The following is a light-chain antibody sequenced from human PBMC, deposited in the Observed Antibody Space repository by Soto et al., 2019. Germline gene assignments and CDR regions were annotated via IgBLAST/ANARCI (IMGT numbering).Light chain of an antibody. J-gene: IGLJ2*01. CDR3: TSYAGSKIPVV. CDR2: DVS. CDR1: SSDVGGYNF. Sequence: QSALTQPPSASGSPGQSVTISCTGTSSDVGGYNFVSWYQQHPGKAPKLMIYDVSDRPSGVPDRFSGSKSGNTASLTVSGLQADDEADYYCTSYAGSKIPVVFGGGTKLTVL. V-gene: IGLV2-8*01.